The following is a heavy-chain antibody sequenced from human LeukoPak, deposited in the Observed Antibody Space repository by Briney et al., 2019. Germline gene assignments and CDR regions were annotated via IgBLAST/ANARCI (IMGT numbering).Heavy chain of an antibody. CDR2: IYYSGST. J-gene: IGHJ4*02. CDR3: ARDCSGGSCYSGFDY. V-gene: IGHV4-59*01. D-gene: IGHD2-15*01. Sequence: SETLSLTCTVSGGSISSYYWSWIRQPPGKGLEWIGYIYYSGSTNYNPSLKSRVTISVDTSKNQLSLKLSSVTAADTAVYYCARDCSGGSCYSGFDYWGQGTLVTVSS. CDR1: GGSISSYY.